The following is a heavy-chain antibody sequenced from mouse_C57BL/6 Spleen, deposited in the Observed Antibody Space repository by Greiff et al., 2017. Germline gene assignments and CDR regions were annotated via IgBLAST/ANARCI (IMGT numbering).Heavy chain of an antibody. J-gene: IGHJ1*03. CDR1: GFNIKDDY. CDR2: IDPENGDT. CDR3: TTCSSHWYFDV. Sequence: VHVKQSGAELVRPGASVKLSCTASGFNIKDDYMHWVKQRPEQGLEWIGWIDPENGDTEYASKFQGKATITADTSSNAAYLQLSSLTSEDTAVYYCTTCSSHWYFDVWGTGTTVTVSS. V-gene: IGHV14-4*01. D-gene: IGHD1-1*01.